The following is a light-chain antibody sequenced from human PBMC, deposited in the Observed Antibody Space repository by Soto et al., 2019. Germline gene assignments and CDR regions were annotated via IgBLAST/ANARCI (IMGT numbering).Light chain of an antibody. Sequence: QSVLTQPASVSGSPGPSITISCTGTSSDVGAYNFVSWYQHHPGRAPKLIIYEVTIRPSGVSNRFSGSKSGNTASLTISGLQAEDEAGYDCSSYTTSAPYVFASGTKVTVL. CDR3: SSYTTSAPYV. J-gene: IGLJ1*01. V-gene: IGLV2-14*01. CDR2: EVT. CDR1: SSDVGAYNF.